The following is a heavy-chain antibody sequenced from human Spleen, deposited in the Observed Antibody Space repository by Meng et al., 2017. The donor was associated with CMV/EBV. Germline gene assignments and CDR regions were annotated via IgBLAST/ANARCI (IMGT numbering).Heavy chain of an antibody. CDR2: INQDGSEK. J-gene: IGHJ4*02. CDR3: ARDVNTFDY. CDR1: GFTFSSYW. Sequence: GGSLRLSCAASGFTFSSYWMSWVRQAPGKGLEWVANINQDGSEKDFMDSLKGRFTISRDNAKKSLYLQMNSLRAEDTAVYYCARDVNTFDYWGQGTLVTVSS. D-gene: IGHD2/OR15-2a*01. V-gene: IGHV3-7*01.